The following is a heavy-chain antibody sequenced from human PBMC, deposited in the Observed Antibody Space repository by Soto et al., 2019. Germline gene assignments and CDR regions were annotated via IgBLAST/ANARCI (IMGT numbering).Heavy chain of an antibody. CDR2: ISGGGGDT. Sequence: PGGSLRRSCAAARFSFSTYAMSRVRQAPRTGLEWVSGISGGGGDTSYAVSVRGRVTCSRDSCKNTLYMQKNSLRAEDTALYYCANSLFGGPEILGQGTMVTVS. J-gene: IGHJ3*02. V-gene: IGHV3-23*01. CDR1: RFSFSTYA. D-gene: IGHD2-15*01. CDR3: ANSLFGGPEI.